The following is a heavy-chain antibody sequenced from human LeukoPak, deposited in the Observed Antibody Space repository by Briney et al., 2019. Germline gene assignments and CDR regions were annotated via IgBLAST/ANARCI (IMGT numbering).Heavy chain of an antibody. V-gene: IGHV3-33*01. CDR2: IWNDGSHK. CDR3: VRGWGSNVYASAFDV. D-gene: IGHD3-16*01. Sequence: GGSLRLSCAASGFTFSTYGMHWVRQAPGKGLEWVTVIWNDGSHKDYADSVKGRFTISRDNSKNTLYLQMNDLRAEDTAVYFCVRGWGSNVYASAFDVWGQGTMVTVSS. CDR1: GFTFSTYG. J-gene: IGHJ3*01.